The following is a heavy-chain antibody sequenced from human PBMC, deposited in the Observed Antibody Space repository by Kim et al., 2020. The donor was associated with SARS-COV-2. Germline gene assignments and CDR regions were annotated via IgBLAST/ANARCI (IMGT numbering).Heavy chain of an antibody. CDR2: INHSGST. V-gene: IGHV4-34*01. CDR1: GGSFSGYY. J-gene: IGHJ6*02. CDR3: ARAPTIFGVVIGMDV. D-gene: IGHD3-3*01. Sequence: SETLSLTCAVYGGSFSGYYWSWIRQPPGKGLEWIGEINHSGSTNYNPSLKSRVTISVDTSKNQFSLKLSSVTAADTAVYYCARAPTIFGVVIGMDVWGQGTTVTVSS.